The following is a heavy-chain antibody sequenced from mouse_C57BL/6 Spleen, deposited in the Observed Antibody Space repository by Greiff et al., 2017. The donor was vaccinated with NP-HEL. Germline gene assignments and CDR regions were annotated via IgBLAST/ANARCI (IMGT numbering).Heavy chain of an antibody. D-gene: IGHD1-1*01. V-gene: IGHV1-64*01. CDR3: AREITTVAGDYFDY. CDR2: IHPNSGST. Sequence: QVQLKQPGAELVKPGASVKLSCKASGYTFTSYWMHWVKQRPGQGLEWIGMIHPNSGSTNYNEKFKSKATLTVDKSSSTAYMQLSSLTSEDSAVYYCAREITTVAGDYFDYWGQGTTLTVSS. J-gene: IGHJ2*01. CDR1: GYTFTSYW.